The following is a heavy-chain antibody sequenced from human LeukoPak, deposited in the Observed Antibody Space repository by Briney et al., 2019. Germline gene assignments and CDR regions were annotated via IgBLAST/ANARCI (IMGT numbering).Heavy chain of an antibody. V-gene: IGHV3-23*01. CDR1: GFKFSTYG. CDR2: ISGSGGST. J-gene: IGHJ4*02. D-gene: IGHD6-19*01. Sequence: PGRSLRLSCVASGFKFSTYGMHWVRQAPGKGLEWVSAISGSGGSTYYADSVKGRFTISRDNSKNTLCLQMNSLRAEDTAVYYCAKDRGSGWGFDYWGQGTLVTVSS. CDR3: AKDRGSGWGFDY.